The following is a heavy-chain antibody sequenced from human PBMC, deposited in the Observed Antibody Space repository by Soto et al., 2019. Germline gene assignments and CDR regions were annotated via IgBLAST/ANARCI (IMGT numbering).Heavy chain of an antibody. D-gene: IGHD3-10*01. CDR3: ARVLITMVRAPLDY. V-gene: IGHV1-18*01. CDR1: GYTFTSYG. Sequence: WASVKVSCKASGYTFTSYGISWVRQAPGQGLEWMGWISAYNGNTNYAQKLQGRVTMTTDTSTSTAYMELRSLRSDDTAVYYCARVLITMVRAPLDYWGQGTLVTVSS. J-gene: IGHJ4*02. CDR2: ISAYNGNT.